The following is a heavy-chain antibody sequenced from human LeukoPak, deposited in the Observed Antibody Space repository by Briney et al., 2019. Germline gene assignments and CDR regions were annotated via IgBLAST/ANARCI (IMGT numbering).Heavy chain of an antibody. J-gene: IGHJ4*02. V-gene: IGHV1-18*01. CDR1: GYTFKSFG. Sequence: ASVKLSCKASGYTFKSFGISWVRQAPGHGLEWMGWISAYNCDTSNAPKVQGRMTMTTETSTTTASRQLRSLRLDHTAVYYCARKGRYYYDSSLDYWGQGTLVTVSS. CDR2: ISAYNCDT. CDR3: ARKGRYYYDSSLDY. D-gene: IGHD3-22*01.